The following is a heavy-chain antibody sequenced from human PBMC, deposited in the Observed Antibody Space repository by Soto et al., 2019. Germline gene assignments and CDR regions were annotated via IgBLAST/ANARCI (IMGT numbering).Heavy chain of an antibody. J-gene: IGHJ1*01. V-gene: IGHV6-1*01. CDR2: TYYRSKWYN. CDR3: ARDLSGFFQH. CDR1: GDSVFSNSAA. D-gene: IGHD3-3*02. Sequence: SQTLSLTCAISGDSVFSNSAAWNWIRQSPSRGLEWLGRTYYRSKWYNDYEGSVRSRITINPDTSKNQFSLHLNSVTPDDTAVYYCARDLSGFFQHWGLGTLVTVSS.